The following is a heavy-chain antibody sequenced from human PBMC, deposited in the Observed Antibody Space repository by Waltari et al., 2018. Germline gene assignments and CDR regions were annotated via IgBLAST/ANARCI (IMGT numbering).Heavy chain of an antibody. CDR2: IYPGYSDT. J-gene: IGHJ4*02. D-gene: IGHD2-15*01. CDR1: GYSFTSYW. Sequence: EVQLVQSGAEVKKPGESLKISCKGSGYSFTSYWIGWVRQMPGKGLEWMGIIYPGYSDTRYSPSFQGQVTISADKSISTAYLQWSSLKASDTAMYYCARLQSGYCSGGSCYGYFDYWGQGTLVTVSS. CDR3: ARLQSGYCSGGSCYGYFDY. V-gene: IGHV5-51*01.